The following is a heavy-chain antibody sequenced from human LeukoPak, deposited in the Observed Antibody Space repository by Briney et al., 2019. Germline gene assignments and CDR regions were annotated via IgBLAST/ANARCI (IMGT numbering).Heavy chain of an antibody. D-gene: IGHD3-10*01. CDR3: AKDSRRYYGSGTYSRRGYFDY. Sequence: GGSLRLSCAASGFTFSSYGMFWVRQAPGKGLEWVAFIRYDGSNKYYADSVKGRFTISRDNSKNTLYLQMNSLRAEDTAVYYCAKDSRRYYGSGTYSRRGYFDYWGQGTLVTVSS. CDR1: GFTFSSYG. J-gene: IGHJ4*02. V-gene: IGHV3-30*02. CDR2: IRYDGSNK.